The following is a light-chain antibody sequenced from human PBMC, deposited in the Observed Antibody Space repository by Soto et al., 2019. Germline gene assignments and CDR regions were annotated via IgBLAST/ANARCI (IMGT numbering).Light chain of an antibody. V-gene: IGKV2-30*02. CDR3: MQGIHWRGT. CDR2: MVF. J-gene: IGKJ1*01. CDR1: HRLVHSDGYIY. Sequence: DVVLTQSPLSLPVTLGQPASISCRSSHRLVHSDGYIYLNWFHQRPGQSPKRIIYMVFNWYTGVAERLSGRGSATDFTLKISRVEAEDVWIDYCMQGIHWRGTGGQGTKVDIK.